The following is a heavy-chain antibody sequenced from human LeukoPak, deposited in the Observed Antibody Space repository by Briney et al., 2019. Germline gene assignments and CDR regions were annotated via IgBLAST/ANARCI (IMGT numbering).Heavy chain of an antibody. CDR1: GFTFSSYW. Sequence: GGSLRLSCAASGFTFSSYWMSWGRQAPGKGLEWVAHIKQDGSEKYYVDSVKGRFTISRDNAKNSLYLQMNGLRAEDTAVYYCARDGSSSCRYWGQGTLVTVSS. J-gene: IGHJ4*02. V-gene: IGHV3-7*01. CDR2: IKQDGSEK. D-gene: IGHD6-13*01. CDR3: ARDGSSSCRY.